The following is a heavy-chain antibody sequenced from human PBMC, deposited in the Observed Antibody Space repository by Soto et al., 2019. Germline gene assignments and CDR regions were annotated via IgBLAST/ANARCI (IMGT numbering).Heavy chain of an antibody. D-gene: IGHD6-25*01. Sequence: QVQLVQSGAEVKEPGASVKVSCKASGYTLASHYMHWVRQAPGQGLEWMGLIDPNGGWTPYAQRFQGRLTVTRDTSTSTIYMELSSLRSEDTAVYYCVSEGAAAAKMFDYWGQGTLVTVSS. J-gene: IGHJ4*02. V-gene: IGHV1-46*01. CDR2: IDPNGGWT. CDR1: GYTLASHY. CDR3: VSEGAAAAKMFDY.